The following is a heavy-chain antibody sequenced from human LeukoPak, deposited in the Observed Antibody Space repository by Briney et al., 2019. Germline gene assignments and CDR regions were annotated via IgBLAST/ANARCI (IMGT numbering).Heavy chain of an antibody. Sequence: GGSLRLSCAASGFTFSSYGMHWVRQAPGKGLEWVAFIRYDGSNKYYADSVKGRFTISRDNSNNTLYLQMNSLRTEDTAVYYCAKDQGPLRYYFDYWGQGTLVTVSS. CDR3: AKDQGPLRYYFDY. CDR2: IRYDGSNK. J-gene: IGHJ4*02. CDR1: GFTFSSYG. V-gene: IGHV3-30*02. D-gene: IGHD5/OR15-5a*01.